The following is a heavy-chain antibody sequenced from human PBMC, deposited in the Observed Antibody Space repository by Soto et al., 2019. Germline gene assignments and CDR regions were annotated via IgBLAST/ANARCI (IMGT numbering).Heavy chain of an antibody. CDR2: IYYSGNT. V-gene: IGHV4-39*01. CDR3: ARSNSGYYKWFDP. J-gene: IGHJ5*02. D-gene: IGHD3-22*01. Sequence: SETLSLTCTVSGGSISSSSYYWGWIRQPPGKGLEWIGSIYYSGNTYYNPSLKSRVTISVDTAKNQFSLKLSSVTAADTAIYYGARSNSGYYKWFDPWGQGTLVTVSS. CDR1: GGSISSSSYY.